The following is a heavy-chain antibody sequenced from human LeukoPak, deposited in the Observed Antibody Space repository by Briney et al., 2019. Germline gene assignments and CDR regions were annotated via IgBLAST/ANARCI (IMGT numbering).Heavy chain of an antibody. CDR1: GGSFSGYY. V-gene: IGHV4-34*01. Sequence: PSETLSLTCAVYGGSFSGYYWSWIRQPPGKGLEWIGEINHSGSTNYNPSLKSRVTISVDTSKNQFSLKLSSVTAADTAVYYCARGIVGATFPDYYYMDVWGKGTTVTVSS. CDR3: ARGIVGATFPDYYYMDV. J-gene: IGHJ6*03. D-gene: IGHD1-26*01. CDR2: INHSGST.